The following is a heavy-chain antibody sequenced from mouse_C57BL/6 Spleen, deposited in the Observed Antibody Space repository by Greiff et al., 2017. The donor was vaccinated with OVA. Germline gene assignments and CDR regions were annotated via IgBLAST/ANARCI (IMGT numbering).Heavy chain of an antibody. D-gene: IGHD1-1*01. J-gene: IGHJ3*01. CDR2: IDPSDSET. CDR3: ARGGCYGSSPWFAY. V-gene: IGHV1-52*01. Sequence: QVQLQQPGAELVRPGSSVKLSCKASGYTFTSYWMHWVKQRPIQGLEWIGNIDPSDSETHYNQKFKDKATLTVDKSSSTAYMPLSSLTSEDSAVYCYARGGCYGSSPWFAYWGQGTLVTVSA. CDR1: GYTFTSYW.